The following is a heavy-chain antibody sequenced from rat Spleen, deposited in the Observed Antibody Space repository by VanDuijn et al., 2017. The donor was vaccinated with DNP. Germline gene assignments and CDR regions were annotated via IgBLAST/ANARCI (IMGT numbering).Heavy chain of an antibody. D-gene: IGHD1-11*01. CDR1: GFTFSNYG. Sequence: EVELVRSGGGLVQSGRSLKISCAASGFTFSNYGMAWVRQAPKKGLEWVTSINANGGSTSYRDSVKGRFTISRDNAKSIVYLKMDSLRSEDTATYYCTTDFERGYWGQGVMVTVSS. J-gene: IGHJ2*01. CDR2: INANGGST. CDR3: TTDFERGY. V-gene: IGHV5-19*01.